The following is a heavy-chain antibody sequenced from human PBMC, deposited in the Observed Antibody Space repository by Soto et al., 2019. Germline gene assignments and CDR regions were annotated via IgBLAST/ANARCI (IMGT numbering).Heavy chain of an antibody. V-gene: IGHV5-51*01. D-gene: IGHD1-26*01. J-gene: IGHJ2*01. CDR3: ARALVGVPSWYFDV. CDR1: GYSFTTYW. CDR2: IYPGDSDT. Sequence: GESLKISCKGSGYSFTTYWIGWVRQMPGKGLEWMGIIYPGDSDTTYSPSFQGQVTISVDKSTSTAYLQWSSLKASDTAMYYCARALVGVPSWYFDVSGRGTMVTVYS.